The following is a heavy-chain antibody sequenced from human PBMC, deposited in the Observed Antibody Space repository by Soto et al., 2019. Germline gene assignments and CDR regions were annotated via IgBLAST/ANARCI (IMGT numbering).Heavy chain of an antibody. D-gene: IGHD3-22*01. Sequence: AGGSLRLSCAASGFTFSGSAMHWVRQASGKGLEWVGRIRSKANSYATAYAASVKGRFTVSRDDSKNTAYLQMNSLKTEDTAVYYCTSTYYYDSSGYYHDGLDYWGQGTLVTVSS. CDR3: TSTYYYDSSGYYHDGLDY. J-gene: IGHJ4*02. CDR2: IRSKANSYAT. CDR1: GFTFSGSA. V-gene: IGHV3-73*01.